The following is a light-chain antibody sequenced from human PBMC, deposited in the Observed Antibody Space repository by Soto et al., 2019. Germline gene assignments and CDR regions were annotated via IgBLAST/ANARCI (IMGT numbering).Light chain of an antibody. Sequence: EIVLTQSPGTLSLSPGERATLSCRASQSVSSSYLAWYQQKPGQAPRLLIYGASSRATGIPDRFSGSVSGTDFTLTISRLEPEDFAVYYCQQYGSSLTWTFGQGTKVDIK. CDR1: QSVSSSY. J-gene: IGKJ1*01. CDR3: QQYGSSLTWT. V-gene: IGKV3-20*01. CDR2: GAS.